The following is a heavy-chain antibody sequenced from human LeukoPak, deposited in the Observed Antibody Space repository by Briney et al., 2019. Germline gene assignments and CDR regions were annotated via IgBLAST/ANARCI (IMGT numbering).Heavy chain of an antibody. J-gene: IGHJ5*02. CDR2: ISAYNGNT. CDR1: GYTFTSYG. Sequence: ASVKVSCKASGYTFTSYGISWVRQAPGQGLEWTGWISAYNGNTSYAQKLQGRVTMTTDTSTSTAYMELRSLRSDDTAVYYCARDPGSYYYDSSGYYFFWFDPWGQGTLVTVSS. V-gene: IGHV1-18*01. CDR3: ARDPGSYYYDSSGYYFFWFDP. D-gene: IGHD3-22*01.